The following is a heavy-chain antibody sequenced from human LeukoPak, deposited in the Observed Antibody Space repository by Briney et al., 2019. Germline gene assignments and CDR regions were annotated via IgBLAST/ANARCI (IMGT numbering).Heavy chain of an antibody. Sequence: PGGSLRLSCAASGFTVSSNYMSWVRQAPGKGLEWVSVIYSGGSTYYADSVKGRFTISRDNSKNTQYLQMKSLRAEDTAVYYCAREGGYYDSSGYYYGSLFGYWGQGTLVTVSS. V-gene: IGHV3-66*01. CDR1: GFTVSSNY. CDR3: AREGGYYDSSGYYYGSLFGY. J-gene: IGHJ4*02. CDR2: IYSGGST. D-gene: IGHD3-22*01.